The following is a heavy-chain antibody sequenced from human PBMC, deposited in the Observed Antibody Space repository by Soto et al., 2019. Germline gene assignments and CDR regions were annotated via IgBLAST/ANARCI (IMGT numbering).Heavy chain of an antibody. CDR1: GFTFSSYA. V-gene: IGHV3-23*01. Sequence: GGSLRLSCAASGFTFSSYAMSWVRQAPGKGLEWVSAMSGSGGSTYYADSVKGRFTISRDNSKNTLYLQMSSLRAEDTAVYYCAKVRPANEAAAGLPPPYYYGMDVWGQGTTVTVSS. J-gene: IGHJ6*02. D-gene: IGHD6-13*01. CDR3: AKVRPANEAAAGLPPPYYYGMDV. CDR2: MSGSGGST.